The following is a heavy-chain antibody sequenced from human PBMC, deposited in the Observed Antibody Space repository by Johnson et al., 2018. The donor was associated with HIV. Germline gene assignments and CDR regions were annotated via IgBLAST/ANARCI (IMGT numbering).Heavy chain of an antibody. V-gene: IGHV3-30*18. CDR3: AKDNLKRTRGSDAFDI. CDR1: GFIFSTYG. D-gene: IGHD2-15*01. J-gene: IGHJ3*02. Sequence: VQLVESGGGVVQPGRSLRLSCAASGFIFSTYGMHWVRQAPGRGLEWVAIISYDGNNKYYADSVKGRVTISRDNSKNTLYLQMNSLRAEDTAMYYCAKDNLKRTRGSDAFDIWGQGTRVTVSS. CDR2: ISYDGNNK.